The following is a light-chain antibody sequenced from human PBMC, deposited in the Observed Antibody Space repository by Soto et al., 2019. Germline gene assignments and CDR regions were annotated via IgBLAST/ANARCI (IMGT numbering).Light chain of an antibody. J-gene: IGKJ3*01. CDR2: GAS. V-gene: IGKV3-20*01. Sequence: EIMLYKSGGTLSLSKGECATLSCLASQSVSSTSLAWYQQRPGQAPRLLLYGASSRATGIPDRFSASGTGTDFTLTISDVQPEDFAVYYCQQYNNWPPFTFGPGTKVDVK. CDR1: QSVSSTS. CDR3: QQYNNWPPFT.